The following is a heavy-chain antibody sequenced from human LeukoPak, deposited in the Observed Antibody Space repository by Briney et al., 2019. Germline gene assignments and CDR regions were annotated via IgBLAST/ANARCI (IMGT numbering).Heavy chain of an antibody. V-gene: IGHV3-33*01. Sequence: GGSLRLSCAVSGFTFSTYGMNWVRQAPGKGLECVAVVWYDGSLKYYRDSVKGRFTISRDNSKNTLYLQMNSLRVEDTAVYYCARGDGGGGTHPFDYWGQGTLVTVSS. CDR2: VWYDGSLK. J-gene: IGHJ4*02. CDR1: GFTFSTYG. D-gene: IGHD2-15*01. CDR3: ARGDGGGGTHPFDY.